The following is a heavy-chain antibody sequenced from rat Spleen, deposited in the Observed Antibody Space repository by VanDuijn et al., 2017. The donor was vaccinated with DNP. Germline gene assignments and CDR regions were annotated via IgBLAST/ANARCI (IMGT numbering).Heavy chain of an antibody. CDR1: GFIFFDYW. CDR2: INKDSSRI. CDR3: ARGPNYGGYADYLDY. V-gene: IGHV4-2*01. J-gene: IGHJ2*01. D-gene: IGHD1-11*01. Sequence: EVKLVESGGGLVQPGRSLKLSCAASGFIFFDYWMGWVRQAPGKGLEWIGEINKDSSRINYNTSLRDKFTISRDNVQNTLYLQTSTLGSEDTAIYYCARGPNYGGYADYLDYWGQGVTVTVSS.